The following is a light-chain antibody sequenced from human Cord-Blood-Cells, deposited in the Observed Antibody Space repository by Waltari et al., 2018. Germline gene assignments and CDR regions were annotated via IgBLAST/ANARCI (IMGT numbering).Light chain of an antibody. CDR2: EGS. CDR1: SSAVGSYNL. CDR3: CSYAGSSSWV. J-gene: IGLJ3*02. Sequence: QSVLTQPAAVSGSPGQPITISCPATSSAVGSYNLVSWYQQHPGTAPKLMIYEGSKRPSGVSNRFSGSKSGNTASLTISGLQAEDEADYYCCSYAGSSSWVFGGGTKLTVL. V-gene: IGLV2-23*01.